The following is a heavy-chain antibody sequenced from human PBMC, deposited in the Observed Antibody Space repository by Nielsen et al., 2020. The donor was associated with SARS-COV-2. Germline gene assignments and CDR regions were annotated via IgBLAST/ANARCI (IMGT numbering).Heavy chain of an antibody. D-gene: IGHD2-15*01. CDR1: GFTISTYA. Sequence: GESLKISCVVSGFTISTYAMSWVRQAPGKGLEWVSAISASTYYADSVKGRFTISRDNSKNTLYLQMNSLRAEDTAVYYCARDSVAATGQIYFYGFDVWGQGTTVTVSS. J-gene: IGHJ6*02. CDR2: ISAST. V-gene: IGHV3-23*01. CDR3: ARDSVAATGQIYFYGFDV.